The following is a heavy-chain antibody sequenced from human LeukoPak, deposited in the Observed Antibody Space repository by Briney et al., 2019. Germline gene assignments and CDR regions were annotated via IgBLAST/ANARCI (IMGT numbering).Heavy chain of an antibody. V-gene: IGHV3-74*01. CDR1: GFTFSSYW. CDR2: INSDGSST. Sequence: PGGSLRLSCAASGFTFSSYWMHWVCQAPGKGLVWVSRINSDGSSTSYADSVKGRLTISRDNAKNTLYLQMNSLRAEDTAVYYCSRARGGDSLFDYWGQGTLVTVSS. D-gene: IGHD2-21*02. CDR3: SRARGGDSLFDY. J-gene: IGHJ4*02.